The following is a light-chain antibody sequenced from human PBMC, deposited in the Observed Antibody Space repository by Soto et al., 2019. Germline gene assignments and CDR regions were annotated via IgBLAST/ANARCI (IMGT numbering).Light chain of an antibody. CDR1: TSNVGSKS. CDR3: AAWDGRLNIYV. V-gene: IGLV1-44*01. Sequence: QSVLAQPPSASGTPGQTVTITCSGRTSNVGSKSVNWYQQLPGTAPKLLIYSGDQRPSGVPDRFSGSKSGTSASLAISGLQSEDEAEYYCAAWDGRLNIYVFGTGSKLTVL. J-gene: IGLJ1*01. CDR2: SGD.